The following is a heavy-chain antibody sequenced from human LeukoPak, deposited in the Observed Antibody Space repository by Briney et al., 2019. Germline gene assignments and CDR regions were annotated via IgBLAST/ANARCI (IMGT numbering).Heavy chain of an antibody. CDR2: IIPIFGTA. Sequence: SVKVSCKASGYTFIDYCIHWVRQAPGQGLEWMGGIIPIFGTANYAQKFQGRVTITTDESTSTAYMELSSLRSEDTAVYYCARASRVGATRVVLDYWGQGTLVTVSS. V-gene: IGHV1-69*05. D-gene: IGHD1-26*01. CDR1: GYTFIDYC. J-gene: IGHJ4*02. CDR3: ARASRVGATRVVLDY.